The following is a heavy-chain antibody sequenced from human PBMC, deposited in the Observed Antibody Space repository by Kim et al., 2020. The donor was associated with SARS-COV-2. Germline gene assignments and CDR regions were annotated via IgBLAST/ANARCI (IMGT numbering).Heavy chain of an antibody. CDR2: SGNKASSHTT. Sequence: GGSLRLSCVTSRFSLSDHYIDWVRQGPGKGLEWVGRSGNKASSHTTEYAASVKDRFTISRDDSKNSLYLQMNSLKTEDTAGYYCCRGYSGGPIYAFDIWGQGTGVTVSS. J-gene: IGHJ3*02. D-gene: IGHD6-19*01. V-gene: IGHV3-72*01. CDR3: CRGYSGGPIYAFDI. CDR1: RFSLSDHY.